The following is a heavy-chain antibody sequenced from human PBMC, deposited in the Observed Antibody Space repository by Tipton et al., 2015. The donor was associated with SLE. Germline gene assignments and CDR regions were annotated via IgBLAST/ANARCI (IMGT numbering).Heavy chain of an antibody. CDR3: ARVHYYDSSGYCDAFDI. D-gene: IGHD3-22*01. CDR1: GYSISSGYY. CDR2: IYTSGST. Sequence: TLSLTCAVSGYSISSGYYWSWIRQPAGKGLEWIGYIYTSGSTNYNPSLKSRVTISVDTSKNQFSLKLSSVTAADTAVYYCARVHYYDSSGYCDAFDIWGQGTMLTVSS. J-gene: IGHJ3*02. V-gene: IGHV4-61*09.